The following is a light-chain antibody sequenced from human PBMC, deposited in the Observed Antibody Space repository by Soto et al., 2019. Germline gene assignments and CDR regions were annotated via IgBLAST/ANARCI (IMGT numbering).Light chain of an antibody. V-gene: IGKV3-11*01. CDR2: DAS. J-gene: IGKJ4*01. Sequence: EVVLTQSPATLSLSPGEKATLSCRASQDINTYLGWYQQKPGQPPRLLIYDASNRASGIPARFSGSESGTDFTLTINSLEPEDFAIYYCQHRYNWPLTFGAGTKVEIK. CDR1: QDINTY. CDR3: QHRYNWPLT.